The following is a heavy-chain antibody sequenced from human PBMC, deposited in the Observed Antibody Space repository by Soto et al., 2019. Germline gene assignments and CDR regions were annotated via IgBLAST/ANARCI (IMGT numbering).Heavy chain of an antibody. J-gene: IGHJ6*02. CDR3: TTDRVHYYYGMDV. Sequence: GGSLRLSXAASGFTFSNAWMSWVRQAPGKGLEWVGRIKSKTDSGTTDYAAPVKGRFTISRDDSKNTLYLQMNSLKTEDTAVYYCTTDRVHYYYGMDVWGQGTTVTVS. CDR1: GFTFSNAW. V-gene: IGHV3-15*01. CDR2: IKSKTDSGTT. D-gene: IGHD3-10*01.